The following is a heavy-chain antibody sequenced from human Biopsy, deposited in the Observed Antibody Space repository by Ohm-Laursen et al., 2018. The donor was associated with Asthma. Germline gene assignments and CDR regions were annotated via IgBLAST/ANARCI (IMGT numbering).Heavy chain of an antibody. CDR3: VRHQYSSSWSTFDY. CDR2: MYHSGSP. CDR1: GVSIRSYY. Sequence: SETLSLTCTVSGVSIRSYYWTWIRQPPGKGMEWIGSMYHSGSPYYHPSLKSRATISVDTSKNQLSLKMSSVTAADTAVYFCVRHQYSSSWSTFDYRGQGALVTVSS. V-gene: IGHV4-38-2*02. D-gene: IGHD3-22*01. J-gene: IGHJ4*02.